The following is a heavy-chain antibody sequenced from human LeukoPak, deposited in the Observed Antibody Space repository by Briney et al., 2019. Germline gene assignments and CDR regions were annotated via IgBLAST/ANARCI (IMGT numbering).Heavy chain of an antibody. V-gene: IGHV1-8*01. CDR1: GYTFTSYD. CDR3: AYYYDSSGYYGGAFDI. D-gene: IGHD3-22*01. CDR2: MNPNSGNT. Sequence: GASVKVSCKASGYTFTSYDINWVRQATGQGLEWMGWMNPNSGNTGYAQKFQGRVTITADKSTSTAYMELSSLRSEGTAVYYCAYYYDSSGYYGGAFDIWGQGTMVTVSS. J-gene: IGHJ3*02.